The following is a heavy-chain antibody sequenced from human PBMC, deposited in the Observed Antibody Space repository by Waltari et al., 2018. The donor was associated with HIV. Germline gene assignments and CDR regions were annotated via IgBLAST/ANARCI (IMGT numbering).Heavy chain of an antibody. CDR1: GITFSSYS. V-gene: IGHV1-69*02. CDR3: ASARETMGVDLAF. Sequence: QVQLVQSGAEVKMHGSSVKVSCRASGITFSSYSIHWVRRAPGQGLGWMGRTTPMGEKANSAQNFKGRLTITADKFTTTAYMELNNLRSDDTAVYYCASARETMGVDLAFWGQGTLVAVSS. D-gene: IGHD3-10*01. CDR2: TTPMGEKA. J-gene: IGHJ4*02.